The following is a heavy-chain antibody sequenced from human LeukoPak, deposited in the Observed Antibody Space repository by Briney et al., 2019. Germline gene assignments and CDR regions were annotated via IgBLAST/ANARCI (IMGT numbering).Heavy chain of an antibody. CDR2: IYPGDSDT. D-gene: IGHD2-15*01. CDR3: ARLRDCSGGSCYSPLVYFDY. Sequence: GESLKISCKGSGYSFTSYWIGWVRQMPGKGLEWMGIIYPGDSDTRYSPSFQGQVTISADKSISTAYLQWSSLKASDTAMYYCARLRDCSGGSCYSPLVYFDYWGQGTLVTVSS. J-gene: IGHJ4*02. V-gene: IGHV5-51*01. CDR1: GYSFTSYW.